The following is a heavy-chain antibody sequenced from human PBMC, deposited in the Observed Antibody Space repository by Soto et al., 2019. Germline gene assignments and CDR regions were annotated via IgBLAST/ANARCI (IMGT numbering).Heavy chain of an antibody. Sequence: EVQLVESGGGLVQPGGSLRLSCAASGFTVSSNYMNWVRQAPGKGLEWVSAIYSGGRTNYADSVKGRFTISRDNSKNTLYLQMNSLRGEDTAVYYCARATYYGSGIGYMDVWGKGTTVTVSS. J-gene: IGHJ6*03. CDR3: ARATYYGSGIGYMDV. CDR1: GFTVSSNY. CDR2: IYSGGRT. V-gene: IGHV3-66*01. D-gene: IGHD3-10*01.